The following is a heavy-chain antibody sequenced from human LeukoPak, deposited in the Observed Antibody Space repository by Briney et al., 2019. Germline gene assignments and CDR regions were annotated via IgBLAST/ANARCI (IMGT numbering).Heavy chain of an antibody. Sequence: SETLSLTCTVSGGSISSSSYYWGWIRQPPGKGLEWIGSIYYSGSTYYNPSLKSRVTISVDTSKNQFSLKLSSVTAADTAVYYCARLRSGSYYGVDPHFDYWGQGTLVTVSS. CDR1: GGSISSSSYY. J-gene: IGHJ4*02. CDR3: ARLRSGSYYGVDPHFDY. V-gene: IGHV4-39*01. D-gene: IGHD3-10*01. CDR2: IYYSGST.